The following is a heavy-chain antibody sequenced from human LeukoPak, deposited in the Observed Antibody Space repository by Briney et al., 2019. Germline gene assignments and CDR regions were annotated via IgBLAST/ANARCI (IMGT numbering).Heavy chain of an antibody. CDR2: INPSGGST. Sequence: ASVKVSCKASGYTFTSYYMRWVRQAPGQGLEWMGIINPSGGSTSYAQKFQGRVTMTRDTSTSTVYMELSSLRSEDTAVYYCARGPPYCSSTSCYHNWFDAWGQGTLVTVSS. J-gene: IGHJ5*02. D-gene: IGHD2-2*01. CDR1: GYTFTSYY. V-gene: IGHV1-46*01. CDR3: ARGPPYCSSTSCYHNWFDA.